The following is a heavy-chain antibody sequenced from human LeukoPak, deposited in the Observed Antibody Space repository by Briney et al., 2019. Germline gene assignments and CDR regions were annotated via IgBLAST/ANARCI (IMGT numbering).Heavy chain of an antibody. J-gene: IGHJ4*02. V-gene: IGHV3-23*01. CDR3: AKAVAGLNYFDY. Sequence: ETLSLTCTVSGGSISSSSYYWGWIRQAPGKGLEWVSAISGSGGSTYYADSVKGRFTISRDNSKNTLYLQMNSLRAEDTAVYYCAKAVAGLNYFDYWGQGTLVTVSS. CDR2: ISGSGGST. CDR1: GGSISSSSYY. D-gene: IGHD6-19*01.